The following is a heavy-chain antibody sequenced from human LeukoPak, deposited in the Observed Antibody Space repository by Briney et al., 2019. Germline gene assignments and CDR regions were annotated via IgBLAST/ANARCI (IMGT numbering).Heavy chain of an antibody. V-gene: IGHV4-28*01. CDR1: GYSVSSSNW. Sequence: SETLSLTCAVSGYSVSSSNWWGWIRQPPGKGLERIGYIYYSGSTYYNPSLKSRLTMSVDTSKNQFSLKLSSVTAVDTAVYFCASPGYCTGGACAVVWGQGTTVTVSS. J-gene: IGHJ6*02. CDR3: ASPGYCTGGACAVV. CDR2: IYYSGST. D-gene: IGHD2-8*02.